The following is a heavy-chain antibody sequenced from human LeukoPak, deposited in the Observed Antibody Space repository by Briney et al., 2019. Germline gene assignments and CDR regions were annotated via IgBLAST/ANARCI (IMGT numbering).Heavy chain of an antibody. CDR2: IYYSGST. V-gene: IGHV4-39*07. CDR1: GGPISSSSYY. J-gene: IGHJ4*02. CDR3: ARDTVAVARFDY. Sequence: SETLSLTCTVSGGPISSSSYYWGWIRQPPGKGLEWIGSIYYSGSTYYNPSLKSRVTISVDTSKNQFSLKLSSVTAADTAVYYCARDTVAVARFDYWGQGTLVTVSS. D-gene: IGHD6-19*01.